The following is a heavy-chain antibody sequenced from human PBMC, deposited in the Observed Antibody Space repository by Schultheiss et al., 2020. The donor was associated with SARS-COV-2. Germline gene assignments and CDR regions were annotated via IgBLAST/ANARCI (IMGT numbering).Heavy chain of an antibody. V-gene: IGHV3-23*01. J-gene: IGHJ4*02. CDR2: ISGSGGST. D-gene: IGHD3-10*01. CDR3: AKDRYGSGSYKDY. CDR1: GFTFSSYA. Sequence: GGSLRLSCAASGFTFSSYAMSWVRQAPGKGLEWVSAISGSGGSTYYADSVKGRFTISRDNSNNTLYLQMNSLRAEDTAVYYCAKDRYGSGSYKDYWGQGTLVTVSS.